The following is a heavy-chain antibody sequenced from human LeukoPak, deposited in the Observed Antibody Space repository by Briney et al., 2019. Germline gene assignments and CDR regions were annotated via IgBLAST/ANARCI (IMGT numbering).Heavy chain of an antibody. V-gene: IGHV4-59*12. CDR3: ARVRAGEYFDL. D-gene: IGHD7-27*01. Sequence: SETLSLTCTVSGGSISSYYWSWIRQPPGKGLEWIGYIYYSGSTNYNPSLKSRVTISVDTSKNQFSLKLSSVTAADTAVYYCARVRAGEYFDLWGRGTLVTVSS. J-gene: IGHJ2*01. CDR2: IYYSGST. CDR1: GGSISSYY.